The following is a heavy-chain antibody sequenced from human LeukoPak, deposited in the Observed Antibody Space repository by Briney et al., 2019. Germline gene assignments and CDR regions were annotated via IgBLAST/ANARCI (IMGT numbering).Heavy chain of an antibody. D-gene: IGHD2-15*01. CDR2: IYYSGST. V-gene: IGHV4-59*01. CDR1: GGSNSSYY. J-gene: IGHJ4*02. CDR3: ARVYCSGGSCYLDY. Sequence: SETLSLTCTVSGGSNSSYYWSWIRQPPGKGLEWIGYIYYSGSTNYNPSLKSRVTISVDTSKNQFSLKLSSVTAADTAVYYCARVYCSGGSCYLDYWGQGTLVTVSS.